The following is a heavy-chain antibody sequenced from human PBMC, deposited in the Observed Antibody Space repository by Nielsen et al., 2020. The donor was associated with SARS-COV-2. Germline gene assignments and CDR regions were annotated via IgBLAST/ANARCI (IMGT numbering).Heavy chain of an antibody. CDR1: GFTFAAAG. Sequence: GGSLRLSCAVSGFTFAAAGMTWVRKAPGKGLEWVGRIKSRADGGTIDYAAPVKGRFTISRLDSQGTLYLQINSLRIEDTAVYYCTSGDDMDVWGRGTTVTVSS. J-gene: IGHJ6*03. CDR2: IKSRADGGTI. V-gene: IGHV3-15*01. CDR3: TSGDDMDV.